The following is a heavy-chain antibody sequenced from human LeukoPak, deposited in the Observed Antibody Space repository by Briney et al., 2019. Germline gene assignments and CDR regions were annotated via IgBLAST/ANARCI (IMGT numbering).Heavy chain of an antibody. CDR3: ARARGGQQLVVDY. CDR1: GFTFSSYA. CDR2: ISYDGSNK. J-gene: IGHJ4*02. D-gene: IGHD6-13*01. V-gene: IGHV3-30*04. Sequence: SGRSLRLSCAASGFTFSSYAMHWVRQAPGKGQEWVAVISYDGSNKYYADSVKGRFTISRDNSKNTLYLQMNSLRAEDTAVYYCARARGGQQLVVDYWGQGTLVTVSS.